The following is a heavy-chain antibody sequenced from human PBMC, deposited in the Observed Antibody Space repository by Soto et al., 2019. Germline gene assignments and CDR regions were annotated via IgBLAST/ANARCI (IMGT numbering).Heavy chain of an antibody. Sequence: AGGSLRLSSAASGFTFSNYAMTWVRQAPGKGLEWVSVIRGSGDVTYYADSVQGRFAISRDNSKNTLYLQMNSLRDEDTAIYYCAKHGGPSYSYYMDVWGKGTTVTVSS. CDR2: IRGSGDVT. CDR1: GFTFSNYA. J-gene: IGHJ6*03. V-gene: IGHV3-23*01. CDR3: AKHGGPSYSYYMDV. D-gene: IGHD3-3*01.